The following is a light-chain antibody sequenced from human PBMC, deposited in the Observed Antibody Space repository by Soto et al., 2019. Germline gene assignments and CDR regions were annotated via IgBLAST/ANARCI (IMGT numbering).Light chain of an antibody. V-gene: IGLV2-14*01. CDR1: SSDVGGYNY. Sequence: QSALTQPASVSGSPGQSITISCTGTSSDVGGYNYVSWYQQHPGKAPKLMIYDVSNRPSGVSNRFSGSKSGNTASLTISGRPDEDEADYCGTSYRSSTPLMVFGGGTKLTVL. CDR2: DVS. J-gene: IGLJ2*01. CDR3: TSYRSSTPLMV.